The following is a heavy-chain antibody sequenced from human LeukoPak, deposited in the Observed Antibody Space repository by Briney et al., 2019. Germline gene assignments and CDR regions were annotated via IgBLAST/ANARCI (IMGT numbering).Heavy chain of an antibody. J-gene: IGHJ5*02. CDR2: INPNSGGT. D-gene: IGHD6-13*01. Sequence: GASVKVSCKASGYTFTGYYMHWVRQAPGQGLEWMGWINPNSGGTNYAQKFQGWVTMTRDTSISTAYMELSRPRSDDTAVYYCAREEQLVKEGFDPWGQGTLVTVSS. CDR1: GYTFTGYY. V-gene: IGHV1-2*04. CDR3: AREEQLVKEGFDP.